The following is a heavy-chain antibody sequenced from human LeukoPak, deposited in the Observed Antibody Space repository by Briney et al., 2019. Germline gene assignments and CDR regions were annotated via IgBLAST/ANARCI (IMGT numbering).Heavy chain of an antibody. D-gene: IGHD1-26*01. V-gene: IGHV1-8*01. J-gene: IGHJ4*02. Sequence: ASVKVSCKASGCTFTSYDINWVRQATGQGLEWMGWMNPNSGNTGYAQKFQGRVTLTRDTSISTAYMELSRLRSDDTAVYYCARSASGSYDFDYWGQGTLVTVSS. CDR2: MNPNSGNT. CDR1: GCTFTSYD. CDR3: ARSASGSYDFDY.